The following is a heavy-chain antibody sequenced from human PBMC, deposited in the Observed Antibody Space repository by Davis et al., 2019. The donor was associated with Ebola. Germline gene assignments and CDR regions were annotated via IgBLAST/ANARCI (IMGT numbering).Heavy chain of an antibody. CDR3: ARDYYSWNPVNHYGLDV. CDR1: GYSFSSHT. V-gene: IGHV1-3*01. J-gene: IGHJ6*02. CDR2: INPGDGDT. D-gene: IGHD4-11*01. Sequence: AASVKVSCKAAGYSFSSHTIHWLRQVPGQSLQWLGWINPGDGDTKYSPKFQGRVTFSRDTLANMAYMELNGVTSKDTGVYYCARDYYSWNPVNHYGLDVWGQGTTVTVSS.